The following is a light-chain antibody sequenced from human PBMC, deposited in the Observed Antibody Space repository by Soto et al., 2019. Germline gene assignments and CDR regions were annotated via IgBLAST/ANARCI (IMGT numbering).Light chain of an antibody. CDR2: DAS. J-gene: IGKJ1*01. Sequence: EIVLTQSPATLSLSPGERATLSCRASQSVSSYLAWYQQKPGQAPRLLIYDASNGATGIPARFSGSGSGTDFTLTISSLEPEDFAVYYCQQRSNWPWTVGQGTKVDIK. CDR3: QQRSNWPWT. V-gene: IGKV3-11*01. CDR1: QSVSSY.